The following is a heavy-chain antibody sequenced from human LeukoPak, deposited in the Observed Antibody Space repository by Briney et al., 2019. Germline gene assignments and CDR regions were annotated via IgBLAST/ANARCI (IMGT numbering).Heavy chain of an antibody. V-gene: IGHV4-61*05. Sequence: SETLSLTCTVSGGSISSSSYYWGWIRQPPGKGLEWIGYIYYSGSTNYNPSLKSRVTISVDTSKNQFSLKLSSVTAADTAVYYCARMRLNWFDPWGQGTLVTVSS. CDR2: IYYSGST. CDR1: GGSISSSSYY. CDR3: ARMRLNWFDP. J-gene: IGHJ5*02. D-gene: IGHD3-16*01.